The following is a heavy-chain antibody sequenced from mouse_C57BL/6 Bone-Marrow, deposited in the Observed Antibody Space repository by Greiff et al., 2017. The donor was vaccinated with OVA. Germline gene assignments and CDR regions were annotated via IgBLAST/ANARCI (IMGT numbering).Heavy chain of an antibody. V-gene: IGHV5-6*02. CDR2: ISSGGSYT. J-gene: IGHJ4*01. CDR3: ARRGTTVVAPYYAMDY. D-gene: IGHD1-1*01. CDR1: GFTFSSYG. Sequence: EVKLVESGGDLVKPGGSLKLSCAASGFTFSSYGMSWVRQTPDKRMEWVATISSGGSYTYYPDNVKGRFTISRDNAKNTLYLQMSSLKSEDTAMYYCARRGTTVVAPYYAMDYWGQGTSVTVSS.